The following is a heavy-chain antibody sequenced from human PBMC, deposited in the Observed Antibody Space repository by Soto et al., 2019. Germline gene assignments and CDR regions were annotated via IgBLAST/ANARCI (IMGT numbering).Heavy chain of an antibody. D-gene: IGHD3-10*01. V-gene: IGHV4-34*01. CDR3: ARARRPPIPGVPYYYYYGMDV. CDR1: GGSFSGYY. J-gene: IGHJ6*02. CDR2: INHSGST. Sequence: SETLSLTCAVYGGSFSGYYWSWIRRPPGKGLEWIGEINHSGSTNYNPSLKSRVTISVDTSKNQFSLKLSSVTAADTAVYYCARARRPPIPGVPYYYYYGMDVWGQGTTVTVSS.